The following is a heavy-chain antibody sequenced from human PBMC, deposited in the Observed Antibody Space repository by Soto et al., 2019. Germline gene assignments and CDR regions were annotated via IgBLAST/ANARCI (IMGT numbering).Heavy chain of an antibody. CDR1: GFTFSSYG. CDR2: IWYDGSNK. D-gene: IGHD3-10*01. V-gene: IGHV3-33*01. J-gene: IGHJ4*02. CDR3: ARATGDLLEYYFDY. Sequence: LRLSCAASGFTFSSYGMHWVRQAPGKGLEWVAVIWYDGSNKYYADSVKGRFTISRDNSKNTLYLQMNSLRAEDTAVYYCARATGDLLEYYFDYWGQGTLVTVSS.